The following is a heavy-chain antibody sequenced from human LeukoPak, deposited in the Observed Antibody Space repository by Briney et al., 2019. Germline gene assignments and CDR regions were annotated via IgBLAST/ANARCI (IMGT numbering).Heavy chain of an antibody. V-gene: IGHV3-13*01. J-gene: IGHJ6*03. D-gene: IGHD1-1*01. CDR3: ARGPPHGKYYYMDV. CDR1: GFTFSSFD. Sequence: GGSLRLSCAASGFTFSSFDMHWVRQPTGQGLEWVSTIGTASDTYYPGSVEGRFTLSRDNAKNSLYLQMNSLTAGDTAVYYCARGPPHGKYYYMDVWGKGTTVTVSS. CDR2: IGTASDT.